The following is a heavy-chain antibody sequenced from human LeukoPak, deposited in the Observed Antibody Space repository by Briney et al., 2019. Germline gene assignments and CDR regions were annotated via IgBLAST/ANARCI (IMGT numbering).Heavy chain of an antibody. V-gene: IGHV3-30-3*01. D-gene: IGHD6-13*01. Sequence: PGGSLRLSCAASGFTFSSYAMHWVRQAPGKGLEWVAVISYDGSNKYYADSVKGRFTISRDNSKNTLYLQMNSLRAEDTAVYYCARAPSIAAAVYYFDYWGQGTLVTVSS. CDR2: ISYDGSNK. CDR3: ARAPSIAAAVYYFDY. J-gene: IGHJ4*02. CDR1: GFTFSSYA.